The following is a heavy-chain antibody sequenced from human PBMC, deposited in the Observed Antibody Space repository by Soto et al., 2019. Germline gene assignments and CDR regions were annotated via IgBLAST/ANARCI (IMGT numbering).Heavy chain of an antibody. CDR2: IIPIFGTA. V-gene: IGHV1-69*12. J-gene: IGHJ4*02. CDR1: GGTFSSYA. Sequence: QVQLVQSGAEVKKPGSSVKVSCKASGGTFSSYAISWVRQAPGQGLEWMGGIIPIFGTANYAQKFQGRVTITADEPTSTAYMELSSLRSEDTAVYYCARATRWGYGGYVDYFDYWGQGTLVTVSS. D-gene: IGHD5-12*01. CDR3: ARATRWGYGGYVDYFDY.